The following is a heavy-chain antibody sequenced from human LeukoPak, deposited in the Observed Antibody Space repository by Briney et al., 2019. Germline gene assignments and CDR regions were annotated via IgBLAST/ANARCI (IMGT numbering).Heavy chain of an antibody. Sequence: GRSLRLSCAASGFTFSSYAMHWVRQAPGKGLEWVAVISYDGSNKYYADSVKGRFTISRDNSKNTLYLQMNSLRAEDTAVYYCARSADYGDYADAFDIWGQGTMVTVSS. D-gene: IGHD4-17*01. CDR3: ARSADYGDYADAFDI. CDR1: GFTFSSYA. J-gene: IGHJ3*02. V-gene: IGHV3-30-3*01. CDR2: ISYDGSNK.